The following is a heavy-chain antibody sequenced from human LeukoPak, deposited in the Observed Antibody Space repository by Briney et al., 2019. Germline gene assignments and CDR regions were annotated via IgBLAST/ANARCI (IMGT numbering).Heavy chain of an antibody. V-gene: IGHV3-23*01. CDR2: INYSGTSP. J-gene: IGHJ4*02. Sequence: GGSLRLSCAASGFTFSNYAMTWVRQAPGKGMERDSGINYSGTSPYYADSVKGRLSVSRDNSNNTLYLQMDSLRVEDTAVYFCAKGPGGSGSSSPYFDSWGQGSLVTVSS. D-gene: IGHD6-13*01. CDR3: AKGPGGSGSSSPYFDS. CDR1: GFTFSNYA.